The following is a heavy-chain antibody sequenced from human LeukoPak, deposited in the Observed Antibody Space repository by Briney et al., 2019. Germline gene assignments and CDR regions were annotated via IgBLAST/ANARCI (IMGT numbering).Heavy chain of an antibody. CDR2: INPSGGST. J-gene: IGHJ6*02. D-gene: IGHD3-22*01. CDR1: GYTFTSYY. Sequence: ASVKVSCKASGYTFTSYYMHWVRQAPGQGLEWMGIINPSGGSTSYAQKFQGRVTMTRDTSTSTVYMELSSLRSEDTAVYYCARDGGSTVVVITNYYYYYGMDVWGQGTTVTVSS. V-gene: IGHV1-46*01. CDR3: ARDGGSTVVVITNYYYYYGMDV.